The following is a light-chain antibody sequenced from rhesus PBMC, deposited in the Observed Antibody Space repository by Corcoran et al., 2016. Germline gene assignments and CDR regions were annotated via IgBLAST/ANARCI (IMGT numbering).Light chain of an antibody. V-gene: IGKV1-22*01. Sequence: DIRMTQSPSSLSASIGDTVTISCRASQRINTWLAWYQQKPGNAPKLLIYKAFTLQSGVPSRFSGSGSGTEFTLTITSLESEDFAIYYCQQYMRGPITFGGGTKVELK. CDR1: QRINTW. CDR2: KAF. J-gene: IGKJ4*01. CDR3: QQYMRGPIT.